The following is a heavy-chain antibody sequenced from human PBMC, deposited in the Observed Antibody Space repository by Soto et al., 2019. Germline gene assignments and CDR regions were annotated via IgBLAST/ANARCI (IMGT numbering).Heavy chain of an antibody. CDR2: VYATKDI. D-gene: IGHD3-10*01. CDR3: AHGRSVGSTYFFEY. Sequence: QITLKESGPTLVKPTQTLTLTCTFSGFSLTTGAVGVGWIRQPPGKALEWLALVYATKDIRYSPSLNNRLTITKDPSKNQVVLTMTNMDPADTATYSCAHGRSVGSTYFFEYWGQGTLVTVSS. J-gene: IGHJ4*02. CDR1: GFSLTTGAVG. V-gene: IGHV2-5*01.